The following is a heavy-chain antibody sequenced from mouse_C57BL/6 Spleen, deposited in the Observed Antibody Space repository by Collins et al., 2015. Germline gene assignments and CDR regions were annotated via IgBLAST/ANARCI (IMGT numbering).Heavy chain of an antibody. D-gene: IGHD2-3*01. CDR2: IHPNSGSS. Sequence: VQLQQPGADLVKPGASVKLSCKASGYTFTSYWMHWVKQRPGQGLEWIGMIHPNSGSSNYNEKFKSKATLTVDKSSSTAYMQLSSLTSEDSAVYYCAGDGYYWFAYWGQGTLVTVSA. CDR1: GYTFTSYW. CDR3: AGDGYYWFAY. J-gene: IGHJ3*01. V-gene: IGHV1-64*01.